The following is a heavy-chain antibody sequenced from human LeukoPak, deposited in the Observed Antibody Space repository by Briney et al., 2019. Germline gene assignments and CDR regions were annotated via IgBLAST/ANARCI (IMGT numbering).Heavy chain of an antibody. D-gene: IGHD3-22*01. V-gene: IGHV5-51*01. CDR1: GYSLTSYW. CDR2: IYPGDSDT. CDR3: ARHGIHGDDSSGYYLNWLDA. J-gene: IGHJ5*02. Sequence: GESLKISCKGSGYSLTSYWIGWVRQMPGKGLEWMGIIYPGDSDTRYSPSFQGQVTISADKSITTAYLQWSSLKASDTDMSYCARHGIHGDDSSGYYLNWLDAWGQGTMVTVSS.